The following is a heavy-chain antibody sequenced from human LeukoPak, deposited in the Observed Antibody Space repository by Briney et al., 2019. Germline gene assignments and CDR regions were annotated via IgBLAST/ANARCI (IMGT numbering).Heavy chain of an antibody. CDR3: ARGLGGFWSGYLGDY. V-gene: IGHV4-59*01. J-gene: IGHJ4*02. Sequence: SETLSLTCTVSGGSISSYYWSWIRQPPGKGLEWIGYIYYSGSTNYNLSLKSRVTISVDTSKNQFSLKLSSVTAADTAVYYCARGLGGFWSGYLGDYWGQGTLVTVSS. D-gene: IGHD3-3*01. CDR1: GGSISSYY. CDR2: IYYSGST.